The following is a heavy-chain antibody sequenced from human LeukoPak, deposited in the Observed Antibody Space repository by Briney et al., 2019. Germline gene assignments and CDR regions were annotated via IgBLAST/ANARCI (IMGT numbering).Heavy chain of an antibody. J-gene: IGHJ3*02. CDR2: IYYSGST. CDR3: ARAPNRDGYNSFAFDI. Sequence: PSETLSLTCTVSGGSISSGGYYWSSIRQHPGKGLEWIGYIYYSGSTYYNPSLKSRVTMSVDTSKNQLSLKLSSVTAADTAVYYCARAPNRDGYNSFAFDIWGQGTMVTVSS. D-gene: IGHD5-24*01. CDR1: GGSISSGGYY. V-gene: IGHV4-31*03.